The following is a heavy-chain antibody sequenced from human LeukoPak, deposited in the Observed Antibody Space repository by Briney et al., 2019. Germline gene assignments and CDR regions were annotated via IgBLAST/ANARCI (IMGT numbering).Heavy chain of an antibody. D-gene: IGHD4-23*01. Sequence: GGSLRLSCAASGFTFSSYSMNWVRQAPGKGLECVSYISSSNSTIYYADSVKGRFTISRDNAKNSLYLQMNSLRDEDTAVYYCARDFPRYGGNSAFDVWGQGSMVTVSS. J-gene: IGHJ3*01. CDR3: ARDFPRYGGNSAFDV. CDR1: GFTFSSYS. CDR2: ISSSNSTI. V-gene: IGHV3-48*02.